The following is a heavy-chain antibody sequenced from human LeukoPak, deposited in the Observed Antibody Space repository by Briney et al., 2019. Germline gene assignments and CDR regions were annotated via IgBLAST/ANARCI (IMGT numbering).Heavy chain of an antibody. CDR2: IYYSGST. D-gene: IGHD6-19*01. CDR1: GGSISSSSYY. V-gene: IGHV4-39*01. Sequence: SETLSLTCTVSGGSISSSSYYWGWIRQPPGKGLEWIGSIYYSGSTYYNPSLKSRVTISVDTSKNQFSLKLSSVTAADTAVYYCARHGDRGGQWLTYYYYYYGMDVWGQGTTVTVSS. CDR3: ARHGDRGGQWLTYYYYYYGMDV. J-gene: IGHJ6*02.